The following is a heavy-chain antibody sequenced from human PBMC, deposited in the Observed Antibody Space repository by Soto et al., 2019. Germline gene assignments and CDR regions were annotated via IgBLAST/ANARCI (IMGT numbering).Heavy chain of an antibody. D-gene: IGHD2-2*01. V-gene: IGHV1-69*13. Sequence: ASVKVSCKASGGTFSSCAISWVRQAPGQGLEWMGGIIPIFGTANYAQKFQGRVTITADESTSTAYMELSSLRSEDTAVYYCADSSTSCRRYYYGMDVWGQGTTVTVSS. CDR1: GGTFSSCA. CDR3: ADSSTSCRRYYYGMDV. CDR2: IIPIFGTA. J-gene: IGHJ6*02.